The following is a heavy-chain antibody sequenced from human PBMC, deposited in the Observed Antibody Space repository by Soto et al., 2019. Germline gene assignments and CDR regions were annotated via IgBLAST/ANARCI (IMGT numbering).Heavy chain of an antibody. CDR3: ARDRGYYDSSGYYHDY. Sequence: PGGSLRLSCAGSGFIFSDYYMSWIRQVPGKGLEWISHISSSGSYTNYADSVKGRFTISRDSVKNSVHLQMNSLSPEDTAVYYCARDRGYYDSSGYYHDYWGQGTLVTGLL. D-gene: IGHD3-22*01. CDR1: GFIFSDYY. J-gene: IGHJ4*02. CDR2: ISSSGSYT. V-gene: IGHV3-11*05.